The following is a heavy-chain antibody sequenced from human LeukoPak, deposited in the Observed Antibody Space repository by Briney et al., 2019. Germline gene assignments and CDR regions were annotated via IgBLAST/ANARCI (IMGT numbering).Heavy chain of an antibody. J-gene: IGHJ5*02. V-gene: IGHV1-8*01. CDR2: MNPNSGNT. CDR3: ARGQRFGEFYPPTWFDP. Sequence: AAVKVSCKASGYTFTSYDINWVRQATGQGLEWMGWMNPNSGNTGYAQKFQGRVTMTRNTSISTAYMELSSLRSEDTAVYYCARGQRFGEFYPPTWFDPWGQGTLVTVSS. CDR1: GYTFTSYD. D-gene: IGHD3-10*01.